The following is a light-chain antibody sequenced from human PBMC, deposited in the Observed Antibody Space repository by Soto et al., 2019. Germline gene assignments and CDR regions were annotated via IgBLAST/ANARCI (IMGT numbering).Light chain of an antibody. J-gene: IGLJ3*02. CDR1: SSDVGGYNY. Sequence: QSALTQPRSVSGSPGQSVTISCTGTSSDVGGYNYVSWYQQHPGKAPKLMIYDVSKRPSGVPDRFSGSKSGNTASLTISGLQAEDEADYYCASWDDSLNGWLFGGGTQLTVL. CDR2: DVS. CDR3: ASWDDSLNGWL. V-gene: IGLV2-11*01.